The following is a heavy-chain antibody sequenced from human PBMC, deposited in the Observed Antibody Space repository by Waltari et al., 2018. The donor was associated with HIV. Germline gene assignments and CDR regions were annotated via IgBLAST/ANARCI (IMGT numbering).Heavy chain of an antibody. D-gene: IGHD3-10*01. V-gene: IGHV3-53*01. J-gene: IGHJ5*02. CDR1: NFSVSGKH. Sequence: AESGGRLIQPGGSLGLSCTASNFSVSGKHVTWIRQAPGGSLECVAVIYPADTTHYADSVSGRFTISRAKSRTTVLLLMNGLFVDDTATYFCATGVRYYGPWGQGTRVTVSS. CDR3: ATGVRYYGP. CDR2: IYPADTT.